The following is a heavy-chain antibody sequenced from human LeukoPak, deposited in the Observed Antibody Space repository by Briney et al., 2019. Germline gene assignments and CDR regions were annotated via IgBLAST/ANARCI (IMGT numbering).Heavy chain of an antibody. J-gene: IGHJ4*02. CDR3: AREGQNGDYYDY. CDR2: ISSSGSTI. D-gene: IGHD4-17*01. CDR1: GFTFSSYE. Sequence: PGGSLRLSCAASGFTFSSYEMNWVRQAPGKGLEWVSYISSSGSTIYYADSVKGRFTISRDNAKSSLYLQMNSLRAEDTALYYCAREGQNGDYYDYWGQGTLVTVSS. V-gene: IGHV3-48*03.